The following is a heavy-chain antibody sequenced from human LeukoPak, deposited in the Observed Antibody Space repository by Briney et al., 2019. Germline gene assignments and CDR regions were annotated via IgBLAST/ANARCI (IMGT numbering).Heavy chain of an antibody. CDR2: ISWNSGSI. J-gene: IGHJ5*02. CDR1: GFTFDDYA. Sequence: GGSLRLSCAASGFTFDDYAMHWVRQAPGKGLEWVSGISWNSGSIGYADSVKGRFTISRDNAKNSLYLQMNSLRAEDTALYYCAKGGRVAGPNWFDPWGQGTLVTVSS. V-gene: IGHV3-9*01. D-gene: IGHD6-19*01. CDR3: AKGGRVAGPNWFDP.